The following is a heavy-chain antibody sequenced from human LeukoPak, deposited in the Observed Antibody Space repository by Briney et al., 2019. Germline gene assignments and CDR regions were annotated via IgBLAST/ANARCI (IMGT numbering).Heavy chain of an antibody. CDR3: ARDRNYDFCAD. Sequence: GGSLRLSCAPSGFTFSSYWMSWVRQAPGKGLKWVANIKQDGSEKYYVDSVKGRFTISRDNAKNSLYLQMNSLRAEDTAVYFCARDRNYDFCADWGQGTLVTVSS. J-gene: IGHJ4*02. CDR2: IKQDGSEK. D-gene: IGHD3-3*01. V-gene: IGHV3-7*01. CDR1: GFTFSSYW.